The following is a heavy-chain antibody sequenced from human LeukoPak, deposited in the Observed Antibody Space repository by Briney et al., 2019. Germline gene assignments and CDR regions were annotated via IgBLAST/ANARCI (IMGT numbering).Heavy chain of an antibody. Sequence: GSLRLSCAASGFTFSNYAMSWVRQAPGKGLEWIGYVYYSGTTNYNPSLKSRVTISVDTSKNQFSLKLSSVTAADTAVYYCARVYYDSSGYLEYMAWFDPWGQGTLVTVSS. CDR1: GFTFSNYA. J-gene: IGHJ5*02. CDR3: ARVYYDSSGYLEYMAWFDP. D-gene: IGHD3-22*01. V-gene: IGHV4-59*01. CDR2: VYYSGTT.